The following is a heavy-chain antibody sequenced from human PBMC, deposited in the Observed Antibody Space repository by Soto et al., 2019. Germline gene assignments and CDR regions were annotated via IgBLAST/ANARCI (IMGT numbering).Heavy chain of an antibody. CDR3: ARQSGSYYFDY. CDR2: INQSGST. V-gene: IGHV4-34*01. J-gene: IGHJ4*02. D-gene: IGHD3-10*01. CDR1: GGSFSGYY. Sequence: QVQLQQWGAGLLKPSETLSLTCAVYGGSFSGYYWSWIRQPPGKGLEWIGEINQSGSTNYNPSLKSRATISVDTSKNQFSLKLSSVTAADTAVYYCARQSGSYYFDYWGQGTLVTVSS.